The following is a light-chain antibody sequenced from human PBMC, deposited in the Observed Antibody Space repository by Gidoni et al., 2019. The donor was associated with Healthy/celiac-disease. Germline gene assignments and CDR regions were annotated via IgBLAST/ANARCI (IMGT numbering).Light chain of an antibody. Sequence: DIQMTQSPSSLSASVGDRVTITCRASQSISSYLTWYQQKPGKAPNLLIYAASSLQSGVPSRCSGSGSGTDFTLTISSLQPEDFATYYCQQSYSTPAITFXQXTRLEIK. J-gene: IGKJ5*01. CDR2: AAS. CDR3: QQSYSTPAIT. CDR1: QSISSY. V-gene: IGKV1-39*01.